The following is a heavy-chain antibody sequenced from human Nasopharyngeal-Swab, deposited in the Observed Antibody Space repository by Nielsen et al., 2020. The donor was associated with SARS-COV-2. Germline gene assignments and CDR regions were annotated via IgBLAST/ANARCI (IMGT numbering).Heavy chain of an antibody. CDR2: IKTDGSET. J-gene: IGHJ4*02. D-gene: IGHD1-26*01. CDR3: ARSYSGSYYGAFDY. V-gene: IGHV3-7*01. Sequence: GESLKISCAASEFTFSSYWMSWVRQAPGKGLNWVASIKTDGSETYYGDSVKGRFTISRDNSKNTLYLQMNSLRAEDTAVYYCARSYSGSYYGAFDYWGQGTLVTVSS. CDR1: EFTFSSYW.